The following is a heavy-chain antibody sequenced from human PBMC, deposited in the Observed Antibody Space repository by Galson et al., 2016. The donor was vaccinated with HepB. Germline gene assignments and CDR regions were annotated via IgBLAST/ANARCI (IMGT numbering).Heavy chain of an antibody. CDR2: ISSGSSYI. J-gene: IGHJ5*02. Sequence: SLRLSCAASGFTLHTYTMNWVRQAPGKGLEWVSSISSGSSYIYYADSVKGRFTISRDNAKNSLYLQMNSLRAEDTAVYYCARLVTSNSWYGWFDPWGQGTLVVVSS. D-gene: IGHD6-13*01. CDR3: ARLVTSNSWYGWFDP. CDR1: GFTLHTYT. V-gene: IGHV3-21*01.